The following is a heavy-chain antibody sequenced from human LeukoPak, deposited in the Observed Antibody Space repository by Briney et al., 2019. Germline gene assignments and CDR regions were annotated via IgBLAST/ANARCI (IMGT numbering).Heavy chain of an antibody. CDR1: GFTLSSYW. Sequence: GGSLRLSCAASGFTLSSYWMSWVRQAPGKGLEWVANINHDGSERYYVDSVKGRFTISRDNARNSLYLQMNSLRAEDTAIYYCARDKPYGDSSDYWGQGALVTVSS. V-gene: IGHV3-7*01. J-gene: IGHJ4*02. D-gene: IGHD4-17*01. CDR3: ARDKPYGDSSDY. CDR2: INHDGSER.